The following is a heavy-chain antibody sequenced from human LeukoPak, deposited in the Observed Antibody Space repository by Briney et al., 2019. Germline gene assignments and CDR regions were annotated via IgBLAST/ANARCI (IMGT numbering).Heavy chain of an antibody. Sequence: GGSLRLSCAASGFTFSGSAMHWVRQASGKGLEWVGRIRSKANSYATAYAASVKGRFTISRDDSKNTAYLQMNNLRAEDTAVYYCAKGSGYYPEGSDYWGQGTLVTVSS. D-gene: IGHD3-22*01. V-gene: IGHV3-73*01. CDR1: GFTFSGSA. CDR2: IRSKANSYAT. CDR3: AKGSGYYPEGSDY. J-gene: IGHJ4*02.